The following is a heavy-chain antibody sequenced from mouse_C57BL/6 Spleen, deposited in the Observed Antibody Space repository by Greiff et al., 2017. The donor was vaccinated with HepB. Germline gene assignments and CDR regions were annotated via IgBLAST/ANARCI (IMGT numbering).Heavy chain of an antibody. J-gene: IGHJ4*01. V-gene: IGHV1-18*01. CDR3: ARSDYYGSSYVGYAMDY. CDR1: GYTFTDYN. CDR2: INPNNGGT. D-gene: IGHD1-1*01. Sequence: EVQLQQSGPELVKPGASVKIPCKASGYTFTDYNMDWVKQSHGKSLEWIGDINPNNGGTIYNQKFKGKATLTVDKSSSTAYMELRSLTSEDTAVYYCARSDYYGSSYVGYAMDYWGQGTSVTVSS.